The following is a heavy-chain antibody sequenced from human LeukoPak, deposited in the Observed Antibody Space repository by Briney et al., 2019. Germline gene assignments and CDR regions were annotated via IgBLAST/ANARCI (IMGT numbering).Heavy chain of an antibody. Sequence: GGSLRLSCAASGFTFSSYSMNWVRQAPGKGLEWVSSISSSSSYIYYADSVKGRFTISRDNAKNSLYLQMNSLRAEDTAVYYCARDQWQVHPEGVDYYYGMDVWGQRTSVTVSS. CDR2: ISSSSSYI. V-gene: IGHV3-21*01. J-gene: IGHJ6*02. D-gene: IGHD6-19*01. CDR3: ARDQWQVHPEGVDYYYGMDV. CDR1: GFTFSSYS.